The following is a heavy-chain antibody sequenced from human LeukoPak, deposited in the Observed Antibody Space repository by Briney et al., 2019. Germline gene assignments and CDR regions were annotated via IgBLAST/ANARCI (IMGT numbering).Heavy chain of an antibody. Sequence: PSETLSLTCTVSGGSISSDNYSWSWIRQPAGKGLEWIGRVYTSGSTNYNPSLKSRVTISVDTSKKQFSLKLSSVTAADTAVYYCAREKIGYYHGSGRGWFDPWGQGTLVTVSS. V-gene: IGHV4-61*02. CDR3: AREKIGYYHGSGRGWFDP. CDR1: GGSISSDNYS. D-gene: IGHD3-22*01. J-gene: IGHJ5*02. CDR2: VYTSGST.